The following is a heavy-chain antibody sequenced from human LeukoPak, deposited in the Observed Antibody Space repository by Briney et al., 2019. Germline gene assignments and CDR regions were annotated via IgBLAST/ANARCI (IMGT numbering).Heavy chain of an antibody. Sequence: PGRSLRLSCATSGFTFSHYGMHWVRQAPAKGLAGVAVIWSDGTNSFYGDPVKGRFTISRDNFQRTVYMQVNSLRAEDMAVYYSAKDAQRGFDYSNSLDKWGQGTLVTVSS. CDR1: GFTFSHYG. CDR2: IWSDGTNS. D-gene: IGHD4-11*01. V-gene: IGHV3-33*06. CDR3: AKDAQRGFDYSNSLDK. J-gene: IGHJ4*02.